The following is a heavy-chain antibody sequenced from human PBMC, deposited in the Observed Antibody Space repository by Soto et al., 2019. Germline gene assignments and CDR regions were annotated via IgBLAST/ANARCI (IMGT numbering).Heavy chain of an antibody. J-gene: IGHJ4*02. D-gene: IGHD5-12*01. CDR3: VRHAQWIIRAY. V-gene: IGHV4-30-4*01. Sequence: TSETLSLTCSVSGGSISSGDYCWSWIRQPPGKGLEWIGYIYYSGTISYNPSLRSRLTISVDPSKNQFSLRLSSVTAADTAVYYCVRHAQWIIRAYWGQGSLVTVSS. CDR2: IYYSGTI. CDR1: GGSISSGDYC.